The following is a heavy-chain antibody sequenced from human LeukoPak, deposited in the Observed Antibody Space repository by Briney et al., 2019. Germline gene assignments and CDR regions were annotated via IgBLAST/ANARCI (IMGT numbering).Heavy chain of an antibody. V-gene: IGHV1-18*01. CDR2: ISAYNGNT. J-gene: IGHJ3*02. CDR3: ARERYYDSSGYYDAFDI. Sequence: ASVKVSCKASGYTFTSYGISWVRQAPGQGLEWMGWISAYNGNTNYAQKLQGRVTMTTDTSTSTAYMELRSLRSDDTAVYYCARERYYDSSGYYDAFDIWGQGIMVTVSS. D-gene: IGHD3-22*01. CDR1: GYTFTSYG.